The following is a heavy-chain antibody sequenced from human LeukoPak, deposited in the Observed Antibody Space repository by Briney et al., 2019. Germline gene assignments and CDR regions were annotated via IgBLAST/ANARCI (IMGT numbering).Heavy chain of an antibody. D-gene: IGHD4-11*01. CDR3: ARSAHYSSAFDL. V-gene: IGHV1-69*13. CDR1: GGTFSSYA. CDR2: SIPIFGSV. J-gene: IGHJ4*02. Sequence: ASVKVSCKASGGTFSSYAISWVRQAPGQGLEWMGESIPIFGSVKFAQKFQGRVTITADESTSTVYMELNSLRVEDTAVYYCARSAHYSSAFDLWGQGTLVTVSS.